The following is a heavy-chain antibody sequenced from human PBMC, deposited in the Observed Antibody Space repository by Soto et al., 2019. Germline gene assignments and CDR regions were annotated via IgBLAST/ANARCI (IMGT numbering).Heavy chain of an antibody. CDR3: AGGVIYCSGGSCYTPSAFDI. CDR1: GGSISSYY. Sequence: SETLSLTCTVSGGSISSYYWSWIRQPPGKGLEWIGYIYYSGSTNYNPSLKSRVTISVDTSKNQFSLKLSSVTAADTAVYYCAGGVIYCSGGSCYTPSAFDIWGQGTMVTVSS. CDR2: IYYSGST. V-gene: IGHV4-59*08. D-gene: IGHD2-15*01. J-gene: IGHJ3*02.